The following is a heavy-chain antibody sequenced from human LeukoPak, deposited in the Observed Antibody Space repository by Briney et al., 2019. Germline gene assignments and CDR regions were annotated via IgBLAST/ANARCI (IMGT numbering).Heavy chain of an antibody. V-gene: IGHV4-59*08. CDR1: GGSISSYY. CDR3: ARRGGGYNCFDY. CDR2: VYYSGST. Sequence: PSETLSLTCTVSGGSISSYYWSWIRQPPGKGLEWIGYVYYSGSTNYNPSLKSRVTISVDTSKNQFSLKLSSVIAADTAVYYCARRGGGYNCFDYWGQGTLVTVSS. J-gene: IGHJ4*02. D-gene: IGHD5-24*01.